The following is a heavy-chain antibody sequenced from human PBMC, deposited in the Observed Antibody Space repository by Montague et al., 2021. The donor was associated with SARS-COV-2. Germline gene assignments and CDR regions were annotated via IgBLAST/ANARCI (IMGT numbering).Heavy chain of an antibody. CDR3: ARDQNYDSSGQYYDVFDL. V-gene: IGHV3-7*01. Sequence: SLRLSCAASGFGFNNYWMAWVRQTPGKGLEWVANIRKDATKISYVDSVKGRFTISRDNAKNSLYLEMNSLRAEDTAVYYCARDQNYDSSGQYYDVFDLWGQGTMVADSS. CDR1: GFGFNNYW. J-gene: IGHJ3*01. D-gene: IGHD3-22*01. CDR2: IRKDATKI.